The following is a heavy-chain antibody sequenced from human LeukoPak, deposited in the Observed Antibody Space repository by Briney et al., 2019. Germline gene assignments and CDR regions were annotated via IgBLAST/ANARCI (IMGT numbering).Heavy chain of an antibody. V-gene: IGHV3-30*03. CDR2: VSSDGDRK. D-gene: IGHD6-13*01. CDR1: GFTFSGNG. Sequence: RRAPRLSCAASGFTFSGNGMHWGGPAPGEGLGWVAAVSSDGDRKYYADSVTGRFTLSRDNSKNTLYLQMNRPRAEDTAVYYCARDESSSWSREEYYFDYWGQGTLVTVSS. J-gene: IGHJ4*02. CDR3: ARDESSSWSREEYYFDY.